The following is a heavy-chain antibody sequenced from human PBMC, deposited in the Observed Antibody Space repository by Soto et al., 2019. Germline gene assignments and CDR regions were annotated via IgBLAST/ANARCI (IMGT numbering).Heavy chain of an antibody. J-gene: IGHJ4*02. D-gene: IGHD1-7*01. V-gene: IGHV3-15*01. CDR1: GFTFNSAC. Sequence: PXGSLRLSCAASGFTFNSACMTWVRQPPGRGLEWVGLIKSQSDGGTVDSAAPVKGRFTISRDDAKNTLYLQLNSLMPEDTAVYYCATTSIPHNWHFFWGRGTLGTVSS. CDR2: IKSQSDGGTV. CDR3: ATTSIPHNWHFF.